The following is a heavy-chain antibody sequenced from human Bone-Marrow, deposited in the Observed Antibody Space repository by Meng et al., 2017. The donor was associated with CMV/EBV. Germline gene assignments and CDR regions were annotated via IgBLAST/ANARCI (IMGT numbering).Heavy chain of an antibody. J-gene: IGHJ4*02. D-gene: IGHD1-26*01. V-gene: IGHV4-34*01. CDR1: GAHFSGY. CDR2: ITHSGST. Sequence: QVHLQRWGAGLLKPSETLSLTCGVYGAHFSGYWSWDRQPPGKGLGWIGEITHSGSTNYNVSLKSRVTISIDTSKTQFSLKLSSVTATDTAVYYCAPGFRSWSGGYSSWGQGTLVTVSS. CDR3: APGFRSWSGGYSS.